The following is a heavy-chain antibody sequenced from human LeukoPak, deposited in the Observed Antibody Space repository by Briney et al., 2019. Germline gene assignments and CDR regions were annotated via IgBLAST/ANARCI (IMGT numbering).Heavy chain of an antibody. Sequence: PGGSLRLSCAASGFTFSSYWMSWVRQAPGKGLEWVANIKQDGSEKYYVDSVKGRFTISRDNAKNSLYLQMNSLRAEDTAVYYCARLHGDYELYYYYGMDVWGQGTTVTVSS. CDR1: GFTFSSYW. CDR2: IKQDGSEK. CDR3: ARLHGDYELYYYYGMDV. D-gene: IGHD4-17*01. J-gene: IGHJ6*02. V-gene: IGHV3-7*03.